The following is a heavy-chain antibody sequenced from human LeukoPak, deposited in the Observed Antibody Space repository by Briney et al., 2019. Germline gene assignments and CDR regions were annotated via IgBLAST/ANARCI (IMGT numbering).Heavy chain of an antibody. Sequence: PSETLSLTCTVSGGSISSYYWSWIRQPPGKGLEWIGYIYYSGSTNYNPSLKSRVTISVGTSKNQFSLKLSSVTAADTAVYYCARSGPDYYDSSGYSYWGQGTLVTVSS. CDR3: ARSGPDYYDSSGYSY. CDR1: GGSISSYY. CDR2: IYYSGST. V-gene: IGHV4-59*01. D-gene: IGHD3-22*01. J-gene: IGHJ4*02.